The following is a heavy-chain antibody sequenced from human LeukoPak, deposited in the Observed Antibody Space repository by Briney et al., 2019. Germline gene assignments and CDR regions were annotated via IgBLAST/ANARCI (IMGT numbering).Heavy chain of an antibody. CDR1: DDSISSTSFY. CDR2: IHYSGSS. V-gene: IGHV4-39*03. D-gene: IGHD6-19*01. Sequence: SETLSLTCTVSDDSISSTSFYWGWIRQPPGKGLEWIGSIHYSGSSYYNPSLKSRATLSVDTSKKQFSLKLSSVTAADTAVYYCCTGGWYIGRFDYWGQGTLVTVSS. CDR3: CTGGWYIGRFDY. J-gene: IGHJ4*02.